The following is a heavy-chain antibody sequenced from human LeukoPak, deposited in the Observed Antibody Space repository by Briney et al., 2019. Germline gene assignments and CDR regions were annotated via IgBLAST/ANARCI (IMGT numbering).Heavy chain of an antibody. CDR3: AKGPTSYGASYHYYMDV. V-gene: IGHV3-23*01. CDR2: ISGRGIAT. J-gene: IGHJ6*03. Sequence: GGSLRLSCAAAGLTFNSYAMSWVRQAPGKGLEWVSSISGRGIATFYADSVKGRFTISRDNSKSTVYLQMSSLSDEDTAVYYCAKGPTSYGASYHYYMDVWGKGTTVTVSS. CDR1: GLTFNSYA. D-gene: IGHD4-17*01.